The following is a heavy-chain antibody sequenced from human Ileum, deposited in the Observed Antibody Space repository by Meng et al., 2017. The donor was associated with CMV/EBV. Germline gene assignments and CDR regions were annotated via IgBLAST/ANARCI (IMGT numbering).Heavy chain of an antibody. D-gene: IGHD2-15*01. Sequence: ASVKVSCKASGYTFTSYGISWVRQAPGQGLEWMGWISAYNGNTNNAQKLQGRVTMTTDTSPSTAYMELRSLRSDDPAVYYCARDLYCSGGSCYSHGMDVWGQGTTVTVSS. CDR3: ARDLYCSGGSCYSHGMDV. V-gene: IGHV1-18*01. CDR2: ISAYNGNT. CDR1: GYTFTSYG. J-gene: IGHJ6*02.